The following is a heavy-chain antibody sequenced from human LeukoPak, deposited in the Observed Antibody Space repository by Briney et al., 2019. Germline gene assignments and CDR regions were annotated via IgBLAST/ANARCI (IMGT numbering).Heavy chain of an antibody. V-gene: IGHV3-33*01. D-gene: IGHD3-10*01. CDR3: VRGPYGSGSYT. Sequence: GRSLRLSCAASGFTFSSYGMHWVRQAPGKGLEWVAVIWYDGTNKYYADSVKGRFTISRDNSKNTLYLQMNSLRAEDTAVYYCVRGPYGSGSYTWDQGTLVTVSS. CDR2: IWYDGTNK. J-gene: IGHJ5*02. CDR1: GFTFSSYG.